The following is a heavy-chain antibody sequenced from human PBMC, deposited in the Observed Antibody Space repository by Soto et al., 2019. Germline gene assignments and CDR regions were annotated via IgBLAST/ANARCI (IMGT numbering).Heavy chain of an antibody. CDR2: ISYEGSNT. D-gene: IGHD1-1*01. Sequence: PWGSLILSCVASVFTFDSCGIHWVRQAPVKGLQWVALISYEGSNTYYADSVRGRFTISRDNSKSTLYLQMNTLRPEDTGVYYCARVTPGNNLYYFSGLDFWGQGTSVTVSS. CDR1: VFTFDSCG. CDR3: ARVTPGNNLYYFSGLDF. J-gene: IGHJ6*02. V-gene: IGHV3-30-3*01.